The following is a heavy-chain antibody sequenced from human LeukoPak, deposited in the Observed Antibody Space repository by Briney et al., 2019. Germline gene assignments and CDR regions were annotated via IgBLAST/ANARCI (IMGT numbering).Heavy chain of an antibody. CDR3: ARYPLGYSGYLKD. J-gene: IGHJ4*02. CDR1: GYTFTDYH. CDR2: INANSGGA. Sequence: GASVKVSCKASGYTFTDYHTHWVRQAPGQGLEWVGWINANSGGANYAQEFQGRVTMTRDTSISTAYMELSRLRSDDTAVYYCARYPLGYSGYLKDWGQGTLVTVSS. D-gene: IGHD5-12*01. V-gene: IGHV1-2*02.